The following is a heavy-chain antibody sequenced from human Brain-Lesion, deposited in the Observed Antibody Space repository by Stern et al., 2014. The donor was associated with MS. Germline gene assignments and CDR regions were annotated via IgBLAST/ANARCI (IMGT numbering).Heavy chain of an antibody. D-gene: IGHD1-26*01. CDR2: FDPEDGET. CDR1: GYTLTELS. J-gene: IGHJ4*02. V-gene: IGHV1-24*01. CDR3: ATLSPGAGGNYYRHFDY. Sequence: QVQLQQSGAEVKKPGASVKVSCKVSGYTLTELSMHWVRQAPRKGLEWMGGFDPEDGETIYAQKFQGRVTMTEDTSTDTAYMELSSLRSEDTAVYYCATLSPGAGGNYYRHFDYWGKGTLVTVSS.